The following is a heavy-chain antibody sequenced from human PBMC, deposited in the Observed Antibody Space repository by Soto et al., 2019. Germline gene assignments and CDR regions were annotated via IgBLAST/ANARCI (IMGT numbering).Heavy chain of an antibody. V-gene: IGHV3-15*01. CDR2: IKIKTDGGTT. J-gene: IGHJ4*02. Sequence: GGSLRLSCAASELTFTYAWMSWVRQAPGKGLEWVGRIKIKTDGGTTDYAAPVKGRFTISRDESQNTLYLQMNSLKTEDTAVYYCTSLYYGHWGQGTLVTVSS. CDR1: ELTFTYAW. CDR3: TSLYYGH. D-gene: IGHD3-16*02.